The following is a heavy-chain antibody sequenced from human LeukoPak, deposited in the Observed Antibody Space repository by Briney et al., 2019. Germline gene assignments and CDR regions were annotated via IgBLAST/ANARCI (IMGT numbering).Heavy chain of an antibody. D-gene: IGHD4/OR15-4a*01. CDR3: ARDRGLRCYFDP. V-gene: IGHV3-48*03. CDR1: GFTFSNSE. Sequence: PGGSLRLSCVASGFTFSNSEMVWVRQAPGQGLEWVSYITTSGSLIKHADSVKGRFTISRDNTKNSLYLQMNSLRVEDTAIYYCARDRGLRCYFDPWGQGTLVTVSS. J-gene: IGHJ5*02. CDR2: ITTSGSLI.